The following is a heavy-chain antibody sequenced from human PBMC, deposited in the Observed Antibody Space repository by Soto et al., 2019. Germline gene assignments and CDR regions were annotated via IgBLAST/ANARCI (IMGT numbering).Heavy chain of an antibody. D-gene: IGHD2-2*01. J-gene: IGHJ5*02. Sequence: VQLVESGGGVVQPGRSLRLSCAASGFTFSSYGMHWVRQAPGKGLEWVAVIWYDGSNKNYADSVKGRFTISRDNSKNTLYLQMNSLRAEDTAVYYCAGLYCSSSSCYGGWFDPWGQGTLVTVSS. CDR2: IWYDGSNK. CDR3: AGLYCSSSSCYGGWFDP. V-gene: IGHV3-33*01. CDR1: GFTFSSYG.